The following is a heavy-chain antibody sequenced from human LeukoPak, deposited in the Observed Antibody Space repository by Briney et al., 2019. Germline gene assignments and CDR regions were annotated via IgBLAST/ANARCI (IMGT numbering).Heavy chain of an antibody. Sequence: SETLSLTCAVYGGSFSGYYWSWIRQPPGKGLEWIGEINHSGSTNYNPSLKSRVTISVDTFKNQFSLKLSSVTAADTAVYYCARGRVSIVVGTWGQGTLVTVSS. CDR1: GGSFSGYY. CDR2: INHSGST. V-gene: IGHV4-34*01. J-gene: IGHJ5*02. CDR3: ARGRVSIVVGT. D-gene: IGHD2-15*01.